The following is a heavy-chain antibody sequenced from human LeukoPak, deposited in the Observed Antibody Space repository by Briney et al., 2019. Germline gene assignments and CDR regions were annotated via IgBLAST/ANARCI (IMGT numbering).Heavy chain of an antibody. D-gene: IGHD2-15*01. CDR3: ARESSYCSGGSCHNWFDP. CDR1: GGTFSSYA. V-gene: IGHV1-69*13. Sequence: ASVKVSCKASGGTFSSYAISWVRQAPGQGLEWMGGIIPIFGTANYAQKFQGRVTITADESTSTAYMELSSLRSEDTAVYYCARESSYCSGGSCHNWFDPWAREPWSPSPQ. CDR2: IIPIFGTA. J-gene: IGHJ5*02.